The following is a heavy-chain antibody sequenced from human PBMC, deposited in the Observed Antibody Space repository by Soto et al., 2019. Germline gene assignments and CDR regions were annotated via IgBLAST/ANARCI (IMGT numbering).Heavy chain of an antibody. Sequence: ASVKVSCKASGYTFTSYYIHWVRQAPGQGLEWMGIINPSGGSTSYAQKFQGRVTMTRDTSTSTVYMELSSLRSEDTAVYYCARDPISHFDFWSGYYNFDYWGQGTLVTVSS. CDR1: GYTFTSYY. V-gene: IGHV1-46*03. CDR2: INPSGGST. J-gene: IGHJ4*02. CDR3: ARDPISHFDFWSGYYNFDY. D-gene: IGHD3-3*01.